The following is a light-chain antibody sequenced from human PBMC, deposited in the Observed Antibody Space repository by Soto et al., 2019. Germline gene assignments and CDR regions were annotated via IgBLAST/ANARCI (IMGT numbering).Light chain of an antibody. Sequence: QPVLTQPPSASGTPGQRVTISCSGSSSNIGSNYVYWYQQLPGTAPKLLIYRNNQRPSGVPDRFSGSKSGTSASLAIGGLRSEDEADYYCAAWDDSLSAVFGTGTKLTVL. J-gene: IGLJ1*01. CDR3: AAWDDSLSAV. V-gene: IGLV1-47*01. CDR2: RNN. CDR1: SSNIGSNY.